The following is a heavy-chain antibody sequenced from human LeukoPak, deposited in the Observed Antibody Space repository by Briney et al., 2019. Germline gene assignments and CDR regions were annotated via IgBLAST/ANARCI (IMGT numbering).Heavy chain of an antibody. CDR3: ARGDPRYYYYMDV. V-gene: IGHV4-59*01. CDR2: IYYSGRT. J-gene: IGHJ6*03. Sequence: PSETLSLTCTVSGGSISSYYWSWIRQPPGKGLEWIGYIYYSGRTNYNPSLKSRVTISVDTSKNQFSLKLSSVTAADTAVYYCARGDPRYYYYMDVWGKGTTVTVSS. CDR1: GGSISSYY.